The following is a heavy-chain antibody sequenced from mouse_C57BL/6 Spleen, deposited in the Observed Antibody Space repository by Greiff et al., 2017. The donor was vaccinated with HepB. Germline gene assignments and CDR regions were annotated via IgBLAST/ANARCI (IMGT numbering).Heavy chain of an antibody. CDR3: ARGDYGSSYFAY. CDR2: ISYDGSN. V-gene: IGHV3-6*01. D-gene: IGHD1-1*01. CDR1: GYSITSGYY. J-gene: IGHJ3*01. Sequence: DVQLQESGPGLVKPSQSLSLTCSVTGYSITSGYYWNWIRQFPGNKLEWMGYISYDGSNNYNPSLKNRISITRDTSKNQFFLKLNSVTTEDTATYYCARGDYGSSYFAYWGQGTLVTVSA.